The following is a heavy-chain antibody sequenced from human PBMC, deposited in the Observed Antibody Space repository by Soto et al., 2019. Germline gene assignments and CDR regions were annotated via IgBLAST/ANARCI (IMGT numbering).Heavy chain of an antibody. Sequence: SETLSLTCAVYGGPISGYYWTWIRQAPEKGLEWIGEINHSGSTNQNPSLKSRVTIWVDTSKNQFSLKLRSVTAADRAVYYCERGISVMVAFEGDGPDKYFFDSWSLGTLVTV. J-gene: IGHJ4*02. CDR1: GGPISGYY. D-gene: IGHD2-15*01. CDR2: INHSGST. CDR3: ERGISVMVAFEGDGPDKYFFDS. V-gene: IGHV4-34*01.